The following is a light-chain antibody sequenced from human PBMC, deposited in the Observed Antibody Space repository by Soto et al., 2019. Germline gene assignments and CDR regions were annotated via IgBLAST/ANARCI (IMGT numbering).Light chain of an antibody. J-gene: IGLJ2*01. Sequence: QSALTQPASVSGSPGQSITISCTGTSSDVGGYNYVSWYQQHPGKAPKLMIHDVSNRPSGVSNRFSGSKSGNTASLTISGLQAEDEADYYCSSYTSRGTLVVLGGGTKLTVL. CDR1: SSDVGGYNY. V-gene: IGLV2-14*03. CDR3: SSYTSRGTLVV. CDR2: DVS.